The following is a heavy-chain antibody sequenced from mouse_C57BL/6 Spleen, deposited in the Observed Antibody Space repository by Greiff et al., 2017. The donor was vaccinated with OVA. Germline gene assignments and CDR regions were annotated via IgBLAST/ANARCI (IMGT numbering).Heavy chain of an antibody. J-gene: IGHJ2*01. D-gene: IGHD3-1*01. V-gene: IGHV5-4*01. CDR3: ARDRSYYYFDY. Sequence: EVKLMESGGGLVKPGGSLKLSCAASGFTFSSYAMSWVRQTPEKRLEWVATISDGGSYTYYPDNVKGRFTISRDNAKNNLYRQMSHLKSEDTAMYYCARDRSYYYFDYWGQGTTLTVSS. CDR1: GFTFSSYA. CDR2: ISDGGSYT.